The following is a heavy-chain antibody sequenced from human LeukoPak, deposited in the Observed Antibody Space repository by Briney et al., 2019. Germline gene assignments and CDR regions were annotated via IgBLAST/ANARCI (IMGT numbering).Heavy chain of an antibody. Sequence: PGGSLRLSCAASGFTFSSYSMNWVRQAPGKGLEWVSSISSSSSYTYYADSVKGRFTISRDNAKNSLYLQMNSLRAEDTAVYYCARGGITMIVVDYWGQGTLVTVSS. D-gene: IGHD3-22*01. CDR1: GFTFSSYS. CDR2: ISSSSSYT. CDR3: ARGGITMIVVDY. V-gene: IGHV3-21*01. J-gene: IGHJ4*02.